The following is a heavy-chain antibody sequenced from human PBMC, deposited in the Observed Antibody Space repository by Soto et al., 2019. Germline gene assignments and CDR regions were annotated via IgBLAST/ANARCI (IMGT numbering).Heavy chain of an antibody. D-gene: IGHD2-15*01. CDR1: KFTFSNYG. Sequence: GNMRLSSAASKFTFSNYGMRWVRQAPGKGLECVAVISYDGSNKYYEDSVKGRFTISRDNSKNTLYLQMNSLRAEDTAVYYCAKDLLCSGGSCYSPGFFDDVMVVWGQGTTVTVSS. J-gene: IGHJ6*02. CDR3: AKDLLCSGGSCYSPGFFDDVMVV. V-gene: IGHV3-30*18. CDR2: ISYDGSNK.